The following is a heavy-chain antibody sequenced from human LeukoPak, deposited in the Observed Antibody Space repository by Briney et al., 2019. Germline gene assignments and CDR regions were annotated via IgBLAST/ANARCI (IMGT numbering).Heavy chain of an antibody. V-gene: IGHV3-15*01. CDR1: GFTFSSYW. J-gene: IGHJ4*02. CDR3: TTYLQYYFDY. Sequence: GGSLRLSCAASGFTFSSYWMDWVRQAPGKGLEWVGRIKSKTDGGTTDYAAPMKGRFTISRDDSKNTLYLQMNSLSTEDTAVYYCTTYLQYYFDYWGQGTLVTVSS. CDR2: IKSKTDGGTT.